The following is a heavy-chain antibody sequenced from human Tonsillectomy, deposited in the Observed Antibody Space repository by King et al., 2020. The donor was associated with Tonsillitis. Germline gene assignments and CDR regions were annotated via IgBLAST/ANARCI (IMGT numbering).Heavy chain of an antibody. CDR2: ISYDGSEK. V-gene: IGHV3-30*18. CDR1: GFAFNSYG. Sequence: VQLVESGGGVVQPGRSLRLSCAASGFAFNSYGMHWVRQAPGKGLEWVAVISYDGSEKYYADSVKGRFTISRDNSKNTVYLQMNSLRAEDTAVYYCAKSHTPGTSWYSFDYWGQGTLVTVSS. J-gene: IGHJ4*02. D-gene: IGHD6-13*01. CDR3: AKSHTPGTSWYSFDY.